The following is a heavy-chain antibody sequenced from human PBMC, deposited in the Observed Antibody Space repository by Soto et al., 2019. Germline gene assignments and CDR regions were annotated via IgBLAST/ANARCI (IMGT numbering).Heavy chain of an antibody. CDR2: IYYSGST. V-gene: IGHV4-34*01. CDR3: ARDAGGYTYIDY. CDR1: GGSFSGYY. Sequence: SETLSLTCAVYGGSFSGYYWSWIRQPPGKGLEWLGYIYYSGSTFYNPSLKSRVTISVDTSKNQFSLKLSSVTAADTAVYYCARDAGGYTYIDYWGQGTLVTVSS. D-gene: IGHD5-18*01. J-gene: IGHJ4*02.